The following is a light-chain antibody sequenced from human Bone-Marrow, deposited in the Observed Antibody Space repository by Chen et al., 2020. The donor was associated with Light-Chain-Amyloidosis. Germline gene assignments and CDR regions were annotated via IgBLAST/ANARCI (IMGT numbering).Light chain of an antibody. J-gene: IGLJ3*02. CDR3: QSYQGSSQGG. CDR2: EDD. Sequence: NFMLTQPHSVSESPGKTVIISCTRSSGSIATNYVQWYQQRPGSSPTTVIYEDDQRPSGVPDRFSGSIDRASNSASLTISGLKTDDEADYYCQSYQGSSQGGCGGGTKLTVL. V-gene: IGLV6-57*01. CDR1: SGSIATNY.